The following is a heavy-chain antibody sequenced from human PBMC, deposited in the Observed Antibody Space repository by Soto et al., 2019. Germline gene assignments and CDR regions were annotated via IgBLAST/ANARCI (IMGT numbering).Heavy chain of an antibody. CDR2: IRSKAYGGTT. CDR3: TRDGARYYYDSSGLDY. J-gene: IGHJ4*02. CDR1: GFTFGDYA. V-gene: IGHV3-49*04. Sequence: PGGSLRLSCTASGFTFGDYAMSWVRQAPGKGLEWVGFIRSKAYGGTTEYAASVKGRFTISRDDSKSIAYLQMNSLKTEDTAVYYCTRDGARYYYDSSGLDYWGQGTLVTVSS. D-gene: IGHD3-22*01.